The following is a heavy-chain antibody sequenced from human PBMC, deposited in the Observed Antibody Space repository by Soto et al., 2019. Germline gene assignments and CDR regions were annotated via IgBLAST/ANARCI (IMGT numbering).Heavy chain of an antibody. CDR1: GGSFSGYY. Sequence: SETLSLTCAVYGGSFSGYYWSWIRQPPGKGLEWIGEINHSGSTNYNPSLKSRVTISVDTSKNQFSLKLSSVTAADTAVYYCARGRGYVWGSYRTLYYYGMDVWGQGTTVTVSS. CDR3: ARGRGYVWGSYRTLYYYGMDV. V-gene: IGHV4-34*01. J-gene: IGHJ6*02. CDR2: INHSGST. D-gene: IGHD3-16*02.